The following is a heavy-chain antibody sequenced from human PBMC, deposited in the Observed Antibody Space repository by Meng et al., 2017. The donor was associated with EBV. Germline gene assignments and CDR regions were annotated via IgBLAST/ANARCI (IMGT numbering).Heavy chain of an antibody. CDR1: GGSISTPNYY. Sequence: PRPHEACPGGVNPSRPLPLICTVSGGSISTPNYYWGWIRPPLGKGLEWIGTFYSVATTFYNPSLKSRRTISVDTSKNQFSLRLSSVTAADTAIYYCVRGYDYGDYVDYWGQGTLVTVSS. D-gene: IGHD4-17*01. CDR3: VRGYDYGDYVDY. CDR2: FYSVATT. J-gene: IGHJ4*02. V-gene: IGHV4-39*07.